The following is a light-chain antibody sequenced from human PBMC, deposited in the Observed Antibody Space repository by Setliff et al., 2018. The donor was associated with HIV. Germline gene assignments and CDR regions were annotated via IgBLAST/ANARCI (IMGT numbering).Light chain of an antibody. CDR3: TTWDDSLNGPV. V-gene: IGLV1-44*01. CDR2: RND. Sequence: QSVLTQPPSASGTPGQKITISCSGSNSNIGSRIVNWYQQIPGRAPKLLIFRNDQRPSGVPARFSGSKTGTSASLAISGLQSEDEADYYCTTWDDSLNGPVFGGGTQLTV. CDR1: NSNIGSRI. J-gene: IGLJ2*01.